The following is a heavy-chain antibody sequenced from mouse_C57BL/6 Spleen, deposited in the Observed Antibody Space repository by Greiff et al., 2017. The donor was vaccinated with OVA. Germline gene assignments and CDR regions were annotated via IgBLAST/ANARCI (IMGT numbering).Heavy chain of an antibody. V-gene: IGHV1-55*01. CDR1: GYTFTSYW. Sequence: QVQLKQPGAELVKPGASVKMSCKASGYTFTSYWITWVKQRPGQGLEWIGDIYPGSGSTNYNEKFKSKATLTVDTSSSTAYMQLSSLTSEDSAVYYCARDYDSSYAMGYWGQGTSVTVSS. D-gene: IGHD1-1*01. CDR3: ARDYDSSYAMGY. CDR2: IYPGSGST. J-gene: IGHJ4*01.